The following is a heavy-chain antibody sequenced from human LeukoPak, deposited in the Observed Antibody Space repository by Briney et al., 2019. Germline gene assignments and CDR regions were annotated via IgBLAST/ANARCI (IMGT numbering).Heavy chain of an antibody. CDR2: ISSTGGST. D-gene: IGHD2-2*01. V-gene: IGHV3-64*01. CDR1: GFTFSSYA. J-gene: IGHJ4*02. CDR3: ARDRASRFDY. Sequence: GGSLRLSCAASGFTFSSYAMHWVRQAPGKGLEYVSAISSTGGSTYYANSVKGRFTISRDNSKNTLYLQMGSLRAEDMAVYYCARDRASRFDYWGQGTLVTVSS.